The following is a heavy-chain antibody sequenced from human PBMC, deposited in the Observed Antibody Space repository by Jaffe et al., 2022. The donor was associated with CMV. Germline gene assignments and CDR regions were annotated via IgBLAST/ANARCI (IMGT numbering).Heavy chain of an antibody. CDR3: ARPPGGLAEFHYFDS. CDR1: GDSIKSGRSY. J-gene: IGHJ4*02. D-gene: IGHD3-16*01. Sequence: QVQLQESGPGLVKPSETLSLTCTVSGDSIKSGRSYWGWVRQPPGKGLEWIGSIFYTGSTFKNPSLTGRVTMSVDTSRNQFSLKLTSVTAADTAVYYCARPPGGLAEFHYFDSWGQGIQVTVSS. CDR2: IFYTGST. V-gene: IGHV4-39*01.